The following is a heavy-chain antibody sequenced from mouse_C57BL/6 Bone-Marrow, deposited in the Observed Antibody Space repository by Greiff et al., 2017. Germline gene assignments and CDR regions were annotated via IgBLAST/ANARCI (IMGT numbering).Heavy chain of an antibody. Sequence: VQLKQPGPELVKPGASVKISCKASGYSFTDYNMNWVKQSNGKSLEWIGVINPNYGTTSYNQKFKGKATLTVDQSSSTAYMQLNSLTSEDSAVYYCARHGRLRLDWYFDVWGTGTTVTVSS. CDR2: INPNYGTT. D-gene: IGHD2-4*01. J-gene: IGHJ1*03. CDR3: ARHGRLRLDWYFDV. V-gene: IGHV1-39*01. CDR1: GYSFTDYN.